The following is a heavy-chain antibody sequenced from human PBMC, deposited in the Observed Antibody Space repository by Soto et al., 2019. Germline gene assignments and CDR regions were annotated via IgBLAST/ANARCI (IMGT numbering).Heavy chain of an antibody. CDR2: IYYSGST. D-gene: IGHD2-15*01. CDR1: GCSISSHY. CDR3: NGVAYYHYFMAV. Sequence: SETLSLTCTDAGCSISSHYVSYIRQPPGKGLEWIGYIYYSGSTNYNPALKSRVTISLDTSKNQGSLKLSSVTAADTAVYYCNGVAYYHYFMAVWGKGNTVP. J-gene: IGHJ6*03. V-gene: IGHV4-59*11.